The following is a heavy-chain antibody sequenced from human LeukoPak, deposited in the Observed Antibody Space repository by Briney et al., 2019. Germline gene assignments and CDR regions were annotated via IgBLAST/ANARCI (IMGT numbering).Heavy chain of an antibody. CDR2: ITGSGGST. J-gene: IGHJ4*02. D-gene: IGHD2-2*01. CDR1: GFAFSTYA. V-gene: IGHV3-23*01. Sequence: PGGSLRLSCAASGFAFSTYAMSWVRQAPGKGLEWVSTITGSGGSTYYTDSVKGRFTISRDNSKNTLYLQMNSLRADDTAVYYCGEGIIVVGNTAYYDYWGQGTLVTVSS. CDR3: GEGIIVVGNTAYYDY.